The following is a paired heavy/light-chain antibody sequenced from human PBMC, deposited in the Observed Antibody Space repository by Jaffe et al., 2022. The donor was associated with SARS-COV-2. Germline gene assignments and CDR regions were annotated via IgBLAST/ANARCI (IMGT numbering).Heavy chain of an antibody. CDR2: IFSNDEK. CDR1: GFSLSNARLG. D-gene: IGHD6-13*01. Sequence: QVTLKESGPVLVKPTETLTLTCTVSGFSLSNARLGVSWIRQPPGRALEWLAHIFSNDEKSYSTSLKSRLIISKDTSKSQVVLTMTNMDPVDTATYYCARGPPIAAPGPWWFDPWGQGTLVAVSS. J-gene: IGHJ5*02. CDR3: ARGPPIAAPGPWWFDP. V-gene: IGHV2-26*01.
Light chain of an antibody. CDR2: KVS. CDR3: MQGIHWPPT. J-gene: IGKJ1*01. V-gene: IGKV2-30*01. Sequence: DVVMTQSPLSLPVTLGQPASISCRSSQSLVYSDGNTYLNWFQQRPGQSPRRLIYKVSNRDSGVPDRFSGSGSGTDFTLKISRVEAEDVGVYYCMQGIHWPPTFGQGTKVEI. CDR1: QSLVYSDGNTY.